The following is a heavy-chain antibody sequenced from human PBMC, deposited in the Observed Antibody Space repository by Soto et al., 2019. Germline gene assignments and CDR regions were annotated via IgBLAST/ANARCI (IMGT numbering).Heavy chain of an antibody. CDR1: GFTFSSYA. CDR3: AKGYSSITIFGVVIPYYYYYGMDV. V-gene: IGHV3-23*01. Sequence: GGSLRLSCAASGFTFSSYAMSWVRQAPGKGLEWVSAISGSGGSKYYADSVKGRFTISRDNSKNTLYLQMNSLRAEDTAVYYCAKGYSSITIFGVVIPYYYYYGMDVWGQGTTVTVSS. J-gene: IGHJ6*02. D-gene: IGHD3-3*01. CDR2: ISGSGGSK.